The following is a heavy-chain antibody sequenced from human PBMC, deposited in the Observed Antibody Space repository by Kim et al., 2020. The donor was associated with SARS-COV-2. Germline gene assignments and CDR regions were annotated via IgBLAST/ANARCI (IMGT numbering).Heavy chain of an antibody. D-gene: IGHD3-16*01. J-gene: IGHJ4*02. Sequence: GGSLRLSCRASGFTFPDYFIDWVRQIPGKGLEWVGRIRSRTDSFATHYAASVRGRFTISRDDSNYSLYLQMNSLETEDTAVYYCALKEGGYWGQGTLVTV. CDR3: ALKEGGY. V-gene: IGHV3-72*01. CDR2: IRSRTDSFAT. CDR1: GFTFPDYF.